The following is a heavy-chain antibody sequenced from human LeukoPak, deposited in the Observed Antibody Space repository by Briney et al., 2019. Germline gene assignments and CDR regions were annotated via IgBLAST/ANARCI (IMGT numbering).Heavy chain of an antibody. V-gene: IGHV3-23*01. D-gene: IGHD2-15*01. J-gene: IGHJ4*02. CDR3: AKFLVVAAAATGTAFDY. CDR2: ISGSGGST. Sequence: PGGSLRLSCAASGFTFSSYAMSWVRQAPGKGLEWVSAISGSGGSTYYADSVKGRFTISRDNSKNTLHLQMNSLRAEDTAVYYCAKFLVVAAAATGTAFDYWGQGTLVTVSS. CDR1: GFTFSSYA.